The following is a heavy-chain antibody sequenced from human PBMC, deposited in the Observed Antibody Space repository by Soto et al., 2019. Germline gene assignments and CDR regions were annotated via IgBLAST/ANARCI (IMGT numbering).Heavy chain of an antibody. CDR1: GYTFTDHY. D-gene: IGHD3-16*01. CDR2: INPNSGVT. Sequence: QVPLVQSGAEVKKPGASVKVSCKASGYTFTDHYMQWVRQAPGQGLEWMGWINPNSGVTTYAQKFQDRVTMTSDTSVTTAYMELSRLTSDDTAIYYCARKLEPRGSYYYYYDMDVWGQGTTVIVSS. V-gene: IGHV1-2*02. J-gene: IGHJ6*02. CDR3: ARKLEPRGSYYYYYDMDV.